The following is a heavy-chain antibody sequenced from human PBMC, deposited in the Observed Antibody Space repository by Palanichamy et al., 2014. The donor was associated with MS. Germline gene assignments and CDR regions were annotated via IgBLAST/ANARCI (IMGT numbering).Heavy chain of an antibody. CDR1: GFTFNNYG. J-gene: IGHJ5*02. Sequence: QVHLGESGGGVVQPGRSLRLSCAASGFTFNNYGMHWVRQAPGKGLEWVAVISYDGSDKYYADSVKGRFTISRDNSKNTLYLQMNSLRAEDTAVYYCYSMVRGVMRFDPWGQGILVTVSS. V-gene: IGHV3-30*03. CDR3: YSMVRGVMRFDP. D-gene: IGHD3-10*01. CDR2: ISYDGSDK.